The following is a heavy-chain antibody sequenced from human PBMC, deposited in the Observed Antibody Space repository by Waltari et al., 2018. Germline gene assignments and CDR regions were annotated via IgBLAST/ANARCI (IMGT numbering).Heavy chain of an antibody. D-gene: IGHD2-8*01. V-gene: IGHV3-30*02. CDR1: GFTFSSSG. Sequence: QVQLVESGGGVVQPGGSLRLSCAASGFTFSSSGMHWVRQTPGKGLEWVAFRQYDGSNKYYADSVKGRFTISRDNSKNTLSLQMNSLRAEDTAVYYCAKDRGVCLDYWGQGTLVSVSS. CDR2: RQYDGSNK. CDR3: AKDRGVCLDY. J-gene: IGHJ4*02.